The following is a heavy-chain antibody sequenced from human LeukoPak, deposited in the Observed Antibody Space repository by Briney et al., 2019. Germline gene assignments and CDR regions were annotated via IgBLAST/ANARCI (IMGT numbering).Heavy chain of an antibody. CDR2: ISSNGGST. CDR1: GFTFSSYA. Sequence: GGSLRLSCSASGFTFSSYAMHWVRQAPGKGLEYVSAISSNGGSTYYAGSVKGRFTISRDNSKNTLYLQMSSLRAEDTAVYYCARDPDAVVVTATHAFDIWGQGTMVTVSS. D-gene: IGHD2-21*02. V-gene: IGHV3-64D*06. CDR3: ARDPDAVVVTATHAFDI. J-gene: IGHJ3*02.